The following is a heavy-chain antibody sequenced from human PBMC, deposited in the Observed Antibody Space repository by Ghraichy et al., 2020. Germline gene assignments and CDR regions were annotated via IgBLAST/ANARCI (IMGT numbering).Heavy chain of an antibody. D-gene: IGHD4-17*01. CDR2: FYYTGMT. J-gene: IGHJ4*02. V-gene: IGHV4-31*03. CDR3: ARESTVPAGFES. CDR1: GASISTGGSY. Sequence: TLSLTCTVAGASISTGGSYWTWLRQHPGKGLEWIGYFYYTGMTYYNPSLTSRVTISGDESKNRFSLKLTSVTAADTALYFCARESTVPAGFESWGRGTRVTVSS.